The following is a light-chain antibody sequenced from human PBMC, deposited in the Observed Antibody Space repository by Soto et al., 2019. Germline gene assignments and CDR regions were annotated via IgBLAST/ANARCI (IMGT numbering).Light chain of an antibody. J-gene: IGKJ2*01. Sequence: DIQMTQSPSTLSASVGDRVTITCRASQSISSWLAWYQQKPGKAPKLLIYDASSLESGVPSRFSGSGSGTESTLTISSLKNDDFETYYCQQYNSYYTFGQGTKVDTK. CDR3: QQYNSYYT. CDR1: QSISSW. CDR2: DAS. V-gene: IGKV1-5*01.